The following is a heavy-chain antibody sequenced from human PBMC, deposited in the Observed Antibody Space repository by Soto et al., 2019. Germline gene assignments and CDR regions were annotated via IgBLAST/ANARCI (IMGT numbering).Heavy chain of an antibody. CDR1: GCSSTTNSYY. Sequence: ETLTLSCTASGCSSTTNSYYWVWIRQAPGKGLEWIGSIYYSGSTYYNPSLKSRVTISVDTSKNQFSLKLSSVTAADTAVYYCARDYDSRGDYWGQGTLVT. CDR2: IYYSGST. J-gene: IGHJ4*02. CDR3: ARDYDSRGDY. D-gene: IGHD3-22*01. V-gene: IGHV4-39*01.